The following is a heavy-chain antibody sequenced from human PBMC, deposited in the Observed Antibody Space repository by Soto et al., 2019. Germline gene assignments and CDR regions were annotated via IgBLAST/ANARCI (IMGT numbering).Heavy chain of an antibody. D-gene: IGHD4-17*01. Sequence: ASVKVSCKASGYTFTSYGISWVRQAPGQGLEWMGWISAYNGNTNYAQRLQGRVTMTTDTSTSTAYMELRSLRSDDTAVYYCARDYSYYGDSQYYYYYYGMDVWGQGTTVTVSS. CDR3: ARDYSYYGDSQYYYYYYGMDV. V-gene: IGHV1-18*04. J-gene: IGHJ6*02. CDR1: GYTFTSYG. CDR2: ISAYNGNT.